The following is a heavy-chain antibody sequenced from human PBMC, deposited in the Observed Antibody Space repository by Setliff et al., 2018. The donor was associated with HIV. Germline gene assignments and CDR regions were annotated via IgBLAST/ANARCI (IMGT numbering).Heavy chain of an antibody. CDR1: GGSISSSSYY. Sequence: PSETLSLTCTVSGGSISSSSYYWGWIRQPPGKGLEWIGSIYYSGSTYYNPSLKSRVTISVDTSKNQFSLKLSSVTAADTAVYYCAGPASGGSSGQYHYWGQGTLVTVSS. CDR2: IYYSGST. D-gene: IGHD6-19*01. V-gene: IGHV4-39*01. J-gene: IGHJ4*02. CDR3: AGPASGGSSGQYHY.